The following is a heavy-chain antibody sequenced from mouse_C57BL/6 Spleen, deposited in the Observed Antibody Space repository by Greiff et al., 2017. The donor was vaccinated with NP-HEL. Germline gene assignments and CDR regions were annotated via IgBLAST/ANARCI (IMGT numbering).Heavy chain of an antibody. CDR3: TREDYGSSPGYFGV. D-gene: IGHD1-1*01. CDR1: GFTFSSYA. V-gene: IGHV5-9-1*02. Sequence: DVHLVESGEGLVKPGGSLKLSCAASGFTFSSYAMSWVRQTPEKRLEWVAYISSGGDYIYYADTVKGRFTISRDNARNTLYLQMSSLKSEDTAMYYCTREDYGSSPGYFGVWGTGTTVTVSS. CDR2: ISSGGDYI. J-gene: IGHJ1*03.